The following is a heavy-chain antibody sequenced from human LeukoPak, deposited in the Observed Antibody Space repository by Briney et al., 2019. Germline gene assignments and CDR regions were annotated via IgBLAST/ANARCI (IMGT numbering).Heavy chain of an antibody. CDR2: INSDGSST. CDR1: GFTFSSNW. Sequence: TGGSLRLSCAASGFTFSSNWMHWVRQAPGNGLVWVSRINSDGSSTNYADSVRGRFTISRDNAKNTLYLQMNSLRAEDTAVYYCANYGSGYFYYWGQGTLVTVSS. V-gene: IGHV3-74*01. D-gene: IGHD3-3*01. J-gene: IGHJ4*02. CDR3: ANYGSGYFYY.